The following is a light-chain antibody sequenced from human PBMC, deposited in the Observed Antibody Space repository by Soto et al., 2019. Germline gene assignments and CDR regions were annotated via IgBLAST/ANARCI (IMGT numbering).Light chain of an antibody. J-gene: IGKJ1*01. CDR1: QSLLYGNGYNY. CDR3: MQALQTPWT. Sequence: DIVMTQSPLSLPVTPGEPASISCRSSQSLLYGNGYNYLDWYLQKPGQSPQLLIHLGSIRASGVPDRISGRGSGTDFTLKISRVEAEDVGVYYCMQALQTPWTFGQGTKVEIK. CDR2: LGS. V-gene: IGKV2-28*01.